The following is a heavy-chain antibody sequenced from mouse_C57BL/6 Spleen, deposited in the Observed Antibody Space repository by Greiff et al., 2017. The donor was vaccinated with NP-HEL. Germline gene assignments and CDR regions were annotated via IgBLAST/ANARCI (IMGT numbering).Heavy chain of an antibody. D-gene: IGHD2-4*01. CDR2: TYPGNSDT. Sequence: EVQLQQSGTVLARPGASVKMSCKTSGYTFTSYWMHWVKQRPGQGLEWIGATYPGNSDTSYNQKFKGKAKLTAVTSASTAYMERSSLTNEDSAVYYCTLIYYDYHCAYWGQGTLVTVSA. CDR1: GYTFTSYW. J-gene: IGHJ3*01. V-gene: IGHV1-5*01. CDR3: TLIYYDYHCAY.